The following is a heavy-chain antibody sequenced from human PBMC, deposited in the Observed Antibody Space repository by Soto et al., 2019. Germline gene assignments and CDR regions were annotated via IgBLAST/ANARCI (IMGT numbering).Heavy chain of an antibody. Sequence: SETLSLTCTVSGGSISSSSYYWGWIRQPPGKGLEWIGSIYYSGSTYYNPSLKSRVTISVDTSKNQFSLKLSSVTAADTAVYYCARGHCISTSCYSGYYYYYGMDVWGQGTTVTVSS. V-gene: IGHV4-39*01. D-gene: IGHD2-2*01. J-gene: IGHJ6*02. CDR1: GGSISSSSYY. CDR2: IYYSGST. CDR3: ARGHCISTSCYSGYYYYYGMDV.